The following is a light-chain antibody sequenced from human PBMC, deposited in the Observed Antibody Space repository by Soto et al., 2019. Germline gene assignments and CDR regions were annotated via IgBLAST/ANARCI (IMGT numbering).Light chain of an antibody. CDR3: QQTYSSLMYT. CDR2: SAS. Sequence: DIQMTQSPSSLSASVGDRVTITCRASQTISNYLNWYQQKPGKAPKLLIFSASNLRSGVPSRFSGSGSATYFTLTLSSLQPEELATYYCQQTYSSLMYTFGQGTKLEIK. CDR1: QTISNY. J-gene: IGKJ2*01. V-gene: IGKV1-39*01.